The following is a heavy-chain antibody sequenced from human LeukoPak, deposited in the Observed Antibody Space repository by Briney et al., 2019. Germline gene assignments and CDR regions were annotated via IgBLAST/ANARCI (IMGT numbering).Heavy chain of an antibody. V-gene: IGHV4-59*01. Sequence: SETLSLTCTVSGGSISSYYWRWIRQPPGKGLEWIGYIYYSGSTNYNPSLKSRVTISVDTSKNQFSLKLSSVTAADTAVYYCARGDWDQSGYSYGTVDYWGQGTLVTVSS. CDR2: IYYSGST. CDR1: GGSISSYY. J-gene: IGHJ4*02. D-gene: IGHD5-18*01. CDR3: ARGDWDQSGYSYGTVDY.